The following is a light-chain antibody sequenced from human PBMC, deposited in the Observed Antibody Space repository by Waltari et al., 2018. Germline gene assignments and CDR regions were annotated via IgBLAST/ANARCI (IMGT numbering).Light chain of an antibody. CDR1: QSVSDN. J-gene: IGKJ2*01. CDR3: QQYNNWPPRYT. CDR2: GTS. Sequence: EIVMTQSPATLSVSPGERATLSCGASQSVSDNVIWYQQKPGQAPRLLIYGTSTRATGIPARFSGSGSGTVFTLTISSLQSEDSAVYYCQQYNNWPPRYTFGQGTKLEIK. V-gene: IGKV3-15*01.